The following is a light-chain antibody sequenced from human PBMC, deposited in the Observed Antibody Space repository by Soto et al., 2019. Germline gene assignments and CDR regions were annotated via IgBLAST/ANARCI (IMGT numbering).Light chain of an antibody. CDR2: DAS. Sequence: ILITHSPSSLSASVLYRVTITCKASQNINNDLNWYQQKPGRAPKLLVYDASNLEAGVPSRFRGSGSGTDFTFTISRLQPGDIATYYCQQYENLPTFGQGTRLEIK. J-gene: IGKJ5*01. CDR3: QQYENLPT. CDR1: QNINND. V-gene: IGKV1-33*01.